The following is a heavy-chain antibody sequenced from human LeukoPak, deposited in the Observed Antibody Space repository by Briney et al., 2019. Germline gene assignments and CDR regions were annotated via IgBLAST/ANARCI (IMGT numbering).Heavy chain of an antibody. J-gene: IGHJ4*02. V-gene: IGHV1-2*02. Sequence: ASVKVSCKASGYTFTGYYMHWVRQAPGQGLEWMGWINPNSGGTSYAQRFQGRVTLTRDTSISTAYMELSRLRSGDTAVYYCARGGAGTAYYGWDFFRFDYWGQGTLVTVSS. D-gene: IGHD4-17*01. CDR2: INPNSGGT. CDR1: GYTFTGYY. CDR3: ARGGAGTAYYGWDFFRFDY.